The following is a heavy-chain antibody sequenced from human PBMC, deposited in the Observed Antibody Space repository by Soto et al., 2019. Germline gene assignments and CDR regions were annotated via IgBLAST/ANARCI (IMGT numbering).Heavy chain of an antibody. CDR3: ARSESEVLVVLPGAEGAGEGDHYYGLDV. V-gene: IGHV3-30*04. CDR1: GFIFSDYA. Sequence: QVQLVESGGGVVQPGTSLRLSCAASGFIFSDYAIHWVRQAPGTGLEWVAVISHDGRKKHNADSVKGRFTISRDNSKNPLDLQMNSLRAEDTAVYFCARSESEVLVVLPGAEGAGEGDHYYGLDVWGQGTTVTVSS. CDR2: ISHDGRKK. J-gene: IGHJ6*02. D-gene: IGHD2-2*01.